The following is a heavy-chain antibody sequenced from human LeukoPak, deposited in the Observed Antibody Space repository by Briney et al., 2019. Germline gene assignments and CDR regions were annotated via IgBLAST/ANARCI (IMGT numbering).Heavy chain of an antibody. Sequence: GGSVKVPCKASGYTFTSYDINWVRQATGQGLEWMGWMNPNSGNTGYAQKFQGRVTMTRNTSISTAYMELSSLRSEDTAVYYCARGWSLLWFGEPHHHYGMDVWGQGTTVTVSS. J-gene: IGHJ6*02. D-gene: IGHD3-10*01. V-gene: IGHV1-8*01. CDR1: GYTFTSYD. CDR3: ARGWSLLWFGEPHHHYGMDV. CDR2: MNPNSGNT.